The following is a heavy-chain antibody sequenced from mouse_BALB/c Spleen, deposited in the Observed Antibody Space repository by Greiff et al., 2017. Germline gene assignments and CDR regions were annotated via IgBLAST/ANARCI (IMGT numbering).Heavy chain of an antibody. V-gene: IGHV1-37*01. CDR1: GYSFTGYF. CDR3: GRNDYEGYWYFDV. CDR2: INPYNGDT. J-gene: IGHJ1*01. D-gene: IGHD2-4*01. Sequence: EVKLVESGPELVKPGASVKISCKASGYSFTGYFMNWVKQSHGKSLEWIGRINPYNGDTFYNQKFKGKATLTVDKSSSTAHMELLSLTSEDSAVYYCGRNDYEGYWYFDVWGAGTTVTVSS.